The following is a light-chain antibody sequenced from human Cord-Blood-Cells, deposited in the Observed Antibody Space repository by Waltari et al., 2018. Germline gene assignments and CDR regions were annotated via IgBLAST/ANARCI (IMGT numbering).Light chain of an antibody. CDR3: QQRSNWPLFT. CDR2: DAS. J-gene: IGKJ3*01. Sequence: EIVLTQSPATLSLSPGERATLSCRASQSVRSYLAWYQQKPGQAPRLLIYDASNSATGITARFSGSGSGTDFTLTISSREPEDFAVYYCQQRSNWPLFTFGPGTKVDIK. V-gene: IGKV3-11*01. CDR1: QSVRSY.